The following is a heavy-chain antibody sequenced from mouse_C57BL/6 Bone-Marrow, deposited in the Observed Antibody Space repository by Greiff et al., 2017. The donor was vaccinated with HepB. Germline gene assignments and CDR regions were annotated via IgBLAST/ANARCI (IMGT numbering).Heavy chain of an antibody. J-gene: IGHJ1*03. D-gene: IGHD1-1*01. CDR1: GFTFSSYA. CDR2: ISDGGSYT. V-gene: IGHV5-4*03. CDR3: AGSDYYGSSHWYFDV. Sequence: EVNLVESGGGLVKPGGSLKLSCAASGFTFSSYAMSWVRQTPEKRLEWVATISDGGSYTYYPDNVKGRFTISRDNAKNTLYLQMSHLKSEDTAMYYCAGSDYYGSSHWYFDVWGTGTTVTVSS.